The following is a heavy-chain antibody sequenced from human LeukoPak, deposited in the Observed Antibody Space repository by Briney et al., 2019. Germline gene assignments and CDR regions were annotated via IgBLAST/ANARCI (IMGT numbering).Heavy chain of an antibody. J-gene: IGHJ5*02. CDR2: INQDGSEK. CDR3: FGSGSPFDP. V-gene: IGHV3-7*01. D-gene: IGHD3-10*01. Sequence: GGSLRLSCAASGFTFSHYWMTWVRQAPGKGLEWVGNINQDGSEKYYVDSVKGRFTISRDNAKNSLYLQMNSLRVEDTAVYYCFGSGSPFDPWGQGTLVTVSS. CDR1: GFTFSHYW.